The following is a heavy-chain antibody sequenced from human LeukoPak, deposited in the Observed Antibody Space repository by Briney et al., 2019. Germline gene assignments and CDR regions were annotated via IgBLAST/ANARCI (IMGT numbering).Heavy chain of an antibody. CDR2: TYYRSKWYN. CDR3: AREPIQLWLRVTYNWFDP. CDR1: GDSVSSNSAA. D-gene: IGHD5-18*01. Sequence: SQTLSLTCAISGDSVSSNSAAWNWIRQSPSRGLEWLGRTYYRSKWYNDYAVSVKSRIAINPDTSKNQFSLQLNSVTPEDTAVYYCAREPIQLWLRVTYNWFDPWGQGTLVTVSS. J-gene: IGHJ5*02. V-gene: IGHV6-1*01.